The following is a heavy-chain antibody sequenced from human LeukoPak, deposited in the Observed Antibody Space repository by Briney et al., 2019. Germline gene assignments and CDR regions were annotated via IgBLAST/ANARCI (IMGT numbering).Heavy chain of an antibody. Sequence: GGSLRLSCAASGFTFSSYGMHWVRQAPGKGLEWVSNIKQDGSEKYYVDSVKGRFTISRDNAKNSLYLQMSSLRAEDTAVYYCARVEVWNDGGDAFDIWGQGTMVTVSS. V-gene: IGHV3-7*01. J-gene: IGHJ3*02. CDR1: GFTFSSYG. CDR2: IKQDGSEK. D-gene: IGHD1-1*01. CDR3: ARVEVWNDGGDAFDI.